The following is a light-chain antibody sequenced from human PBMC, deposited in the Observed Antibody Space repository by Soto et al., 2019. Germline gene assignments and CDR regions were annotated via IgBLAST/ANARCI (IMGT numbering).Light chain of an antibody. Sequence: QAVVTQPPSASGTPGQRVTISCSGSSSNIGSNSVSWYRQIPGTAPKLLIYSNNQRPSGVPDRFSVSKSDTSASLAISGLQSDDEADYYCAAWDDSLSGLVFGGGTKLTVL. V-gene: IGLV1-44*01. CDR3: AAWDDSLSGLV. J-gene: IGLJ2*01. CDR2: SNN. CDR1: SSNIGSNS.